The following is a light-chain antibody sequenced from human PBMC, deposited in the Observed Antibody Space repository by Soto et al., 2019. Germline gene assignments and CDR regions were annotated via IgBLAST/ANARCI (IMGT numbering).Light chain of an antibody. V-gene: IGLV2-14*01. J-gene: IGLJ3*02. Sequence: HSALTQPASVSGSPGQSITISCTGTSSDVGGYNYVSWYQQHPGKAPKLIIYSVTYRPSGVSSRFSGSKSGDTASLTISGLQAEDEADYYCSSHTSSNTVVFGGGTKLTVL. CDR2: SVT. CDR1: SSDVGGYNY. CDR3: SSHTSSNTVV.